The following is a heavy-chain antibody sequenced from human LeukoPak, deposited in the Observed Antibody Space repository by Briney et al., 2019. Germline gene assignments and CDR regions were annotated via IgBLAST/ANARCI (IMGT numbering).Heavy chain of an antibody. CDR2: ISSSGFST. CDR3: ARGKRRFDY. CDR1: GFNFSDYY. V-gene: IGHV3-11*01. J-gene: IGHJ4*02. Sequence: GGSLRLSCAASGFNFSDYYVSWIRQAPGKGLEWVSYISSSGFSTYYAGSVKGRFTISRDNARNSLYLQMNSLAPEDTALYYCARGKRRFDYWGQGTLVSVSS.